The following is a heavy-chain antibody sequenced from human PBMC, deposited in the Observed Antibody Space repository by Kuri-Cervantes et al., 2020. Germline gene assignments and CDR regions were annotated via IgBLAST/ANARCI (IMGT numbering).Heavy chain of an antibody. CDR2: ISYDGSNK. J-gene: IGHJ4*02. V-gene: IGHV3-30*18. D-gene: IGHD3-22*01. Sequence: GESLKISCAASGFTFSTYGMHWVRQAPGKGLEWVAVISYDGSNKYYADSVKGRFTISRDNSKNTLYLQMNSLRAEDTAVYYCAKPYYYDSSGYYYFDYWGQGTLVTVSS. CDR1: GFTFSTYG. CDR3: AKPYYYDSSGYYYFDY.